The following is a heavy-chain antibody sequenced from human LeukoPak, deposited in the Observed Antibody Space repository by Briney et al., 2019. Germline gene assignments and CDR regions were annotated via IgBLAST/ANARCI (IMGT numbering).Heavy chain of an antibody. Sequence: ASVKVSCKASGYTFTSYGISWVRQAPGQGLEWMGWISADNAKTNYAQKLQGRVTMTTDTSTSTAYMELRSLRSDDTAVYYCARNYYDSSGYYTFFDYWGQGTLVTVSS. CDR3: ARNYYDSSGYYTFFDY. CDR2: ISADNAKT. CDR1: GYTFTSYG. J-gene: IGHJ4*02. V-gene: IGHV1-18*01. D-gene: IGHD3-22*01.